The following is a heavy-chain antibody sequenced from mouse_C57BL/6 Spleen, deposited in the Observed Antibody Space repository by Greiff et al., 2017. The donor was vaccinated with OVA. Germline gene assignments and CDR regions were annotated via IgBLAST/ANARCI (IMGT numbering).Heavy chain of an antibody. V-gene: IGHV1-18*01. J-gene: IGHJ4*01. Sequence: EVQLQQSGPELVKPGASVKIPCKASGYTFTDYNMDWVKQSHGKSLEWIGDINPNNGGTIYNQKFKGKATLTVDKSSSTAYMEIRSLTSEDTAVYYCATGLRRDYYAMDYWGQGTSVTVSS. D-gene: IGHD2-4*01. CDR3: ATGLRRDYYAMDY. CDR1: GYTFTDYN. CDR2: INPNNGGT.